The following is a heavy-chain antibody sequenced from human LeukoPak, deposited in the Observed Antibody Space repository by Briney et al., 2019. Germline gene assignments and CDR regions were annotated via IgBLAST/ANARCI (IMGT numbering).Heavy chain of an antibody. Sequence: EASVKVSCKASGFTFTSSVVQWVRQARGQRLEWIGWIVVGSGNTNYAQKFQERVTITRDMSTSTAYMELSSLRSEDTAVYYCAAADCSSTSCYYFDYWGQGTLVTVSS. CDR2: IVVGSGNT. J-gene: IGHJ4*02. D-gene: IGHD2-2*01. V-gene: IGHV1-58*01. CDR3: AAADCSSTSCYYFDY. CDR1: GFTFTSSV.